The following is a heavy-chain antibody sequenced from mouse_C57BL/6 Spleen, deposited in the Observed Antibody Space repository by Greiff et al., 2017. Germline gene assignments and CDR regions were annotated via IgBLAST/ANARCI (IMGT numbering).Heavy chain of an antibody. Sequence: QVQLKQPGAELVKPGASVKMSCKASGYTFTSYWITWVKQRPGQGLEWIGDIYPGSGSTNYNEKFKSKATLTVDTSASTAYMQLSSLTSADSAVYYGANRHYGSSLRYWYFCVWGTGTTVTVSS. D-gene: IGHD1-1*01. CDR2: IYPGSGST. J-gene: IGHJ1*03. CDR3: ANRHYGSSLRYWYFCV. V-gene: IGHV1-55*01. CDR1: GYTFTSYW.